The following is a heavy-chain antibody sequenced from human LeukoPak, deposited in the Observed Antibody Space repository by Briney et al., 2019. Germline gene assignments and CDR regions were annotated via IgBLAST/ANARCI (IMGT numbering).Heavy chain of an antibody. D-gene: IGHD3-10*01. V-gene: IGHV4-31*02. CDR3: ARGGYYGSGIDY. Sequence: LRLSCAASGFTFSSYAMSWIRQHPGKGLEWIGYIYYSGSTYYNPSLKSRVTISVDTSKNQFSLKLSSVTAADTAVYYCARGGYYGSGIDYWGQGTLVTVSS. J-gene: IGHJ4*02. CDR1: GFTFSSYA. CDR2: IYYSGST.